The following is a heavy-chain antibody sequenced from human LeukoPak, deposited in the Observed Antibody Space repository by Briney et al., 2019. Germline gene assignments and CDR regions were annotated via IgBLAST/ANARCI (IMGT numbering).Heavy chain of an antibody. D-gene: IGHD4-17*01. V-gene: IGHV4-30-2*01. CDR1: GGSISSGGYS. Sequence: SETLSLTFAVSGGSISSGGYSWSWIRQPPGKGLEWIGYIYHSGSTYYNPSLKSRVTISVDRSKNQFSLKLSSVTAADTAVYYCATLWGDYGSFSEYFQHWGQGTLVTVSS. J-gene: IGHJ1*01. CDR2: IYHSGST. CDR3: ATLWGDYGSFSEYFQH.